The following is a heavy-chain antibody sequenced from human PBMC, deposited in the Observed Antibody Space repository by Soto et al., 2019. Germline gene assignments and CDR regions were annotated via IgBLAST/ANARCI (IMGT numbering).Heavy chain of an antibody. D-gene: IGHD3-22*01. CDR1: GGTFSSYA. CDR2: IIPIFGTA. V-gene: IGHV1-69*01. J-gene: IGHJ4*02. Sequence: QVQLVQSGAEVQKPGSSVKVSCKASGGTFSSYAISWVRQAPGQGLEWMGGIIPIFGTANYAQKFQGRVTITADESTSTAYMELSSLRSEDTAVYYCARGEDYYDSSGYYYFDYWGQGTLVTVSS. CDR3: ARGEDYYDSSGYYYFDY.